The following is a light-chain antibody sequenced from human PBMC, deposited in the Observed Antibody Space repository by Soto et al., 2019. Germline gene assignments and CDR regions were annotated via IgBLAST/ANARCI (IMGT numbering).Light chain of an antibody. CDR3: LQYHNLWA. J-gene: IGKJ1*01. CDR1: QSVSSN. Sequence: EIVMTQPPATLSVSPGERATLSCRASQSVSSNLAWYQQKPGQAPRLLIYRASTRAPGVPARFSGSGSGTEFTLTISSLQPEDFTVYSCLQYHNLWAFGQGTKVDIK. V-gene: IGKV3-15*01. CDR2: RAS.